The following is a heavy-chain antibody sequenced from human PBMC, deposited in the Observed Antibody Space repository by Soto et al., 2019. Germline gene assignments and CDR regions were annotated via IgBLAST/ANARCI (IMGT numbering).Heavy chain of an antibody. CDR2: ITPFSGDV. CDR3: ASGGAGSGPFTWELPDH. J-gene: IGHJ4*02. D-gene: IGHD1-26*01. V-gene: IGHV1-45*02. CDR1: GNTFTYRY. Sequence: QMQLVQSGAEVKKTGSSVTVSCKALGNTFTYRYLHWVRQAPGQALEWMGCITPFSGDVHYAQKFQERVTITRDRSINTAYMQMSSLRSEDTAMYFCASGGAGSGPFTWELPDHWGQGTLVTVSS.